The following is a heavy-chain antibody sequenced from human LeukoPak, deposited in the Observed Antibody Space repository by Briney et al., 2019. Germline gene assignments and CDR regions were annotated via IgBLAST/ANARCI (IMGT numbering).Heavy chain of an antibody. CDR2: FDPEDGET. V-gene: IGHV1-24*01. CDR1: GYTLTELS. CDR3: ARDGGNYDSSGYYGFDP. J-gene: IGHJ5*02. Sequence: ASVKVSCKVSGYTLTELSMHWVRQAPGKGLEWMGGFDPEDGETIYAQKFQGRVTMTRDTSISTAYMELSRLRSDDTAVYYCARDGGNYDSSGYYGFDPWGQGTLVTVSS. D-gene: IGHD3-22*01.